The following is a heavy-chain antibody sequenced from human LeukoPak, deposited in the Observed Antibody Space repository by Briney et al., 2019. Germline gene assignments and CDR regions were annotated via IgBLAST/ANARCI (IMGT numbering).Heavy chain of an antibody. J-gene: IGHJ4*02. D-gene: IGHD3-22*01. V-gene: IGHV1-2*02. CDR1: GHTFTGYY. CDR2: INPNSGGT. Sequence: ASVKVSCKASGHTFTGYYMHWVRQAPGQGLEWMGWINPNSGGTNYAQKFQGRVTMTRDTSISTAYMELSRLRSDDTAVYYCARPGDYYDSSGYCFDYWGQGTLVTVSS. CDR3: ARPGDYYDSSGYCFDY.